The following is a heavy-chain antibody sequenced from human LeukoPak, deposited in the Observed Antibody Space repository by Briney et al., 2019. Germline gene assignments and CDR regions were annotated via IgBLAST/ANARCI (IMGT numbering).Heavy chain of an antibody. J-gene: IGHJ5*01. CDR2: IKSDGNSI. D-gene: IGHD3-10*01. CDR3: SRDPDRQYGSGKYSWFDS. CDR1: GFTFSSYW. V-gene: IGHV3-74*01. Sequence: PRGSLRLSCAASGFTFSSYWMHWVRQAPGKGLVWVARIKSDGNSIRYADSVKGRFTISRGNTKNTLYMQMNSLRAEDTAVYYCSRDPDRQYGSGKYSWFDSWGQGTLVTVSS.